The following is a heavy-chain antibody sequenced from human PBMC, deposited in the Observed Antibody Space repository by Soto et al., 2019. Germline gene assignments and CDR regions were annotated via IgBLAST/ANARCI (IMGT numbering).Heavy chain of an antibody. J-gene: IGHJ3*02. CDR1: GFTFSSYG. Sequence: PGGSLRLSCAASGFTFSSYGMHWVRQAPGKGLEWVAVISYDGSNKYYADSVKGRFTISRDNPKNTLYLQMNSLRAEDTAVYYCAGQETHAFDIWGQGTMVTVSS. CDR3: AGQETHAFDI. V-gene: IGHV3-30*03. CDR2: ISYDGSNK.